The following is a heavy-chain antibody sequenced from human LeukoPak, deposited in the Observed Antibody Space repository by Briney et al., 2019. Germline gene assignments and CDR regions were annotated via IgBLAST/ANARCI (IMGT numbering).Heavy chain of an antibody. J-gene: IGHJ4*02. Sequence: NTSETLSLTWTVSGGSISSSTDFWGWIRQPAGKGQEWIGTIYYSGSTYYNPSLKSRVTISVDSFKNQFSLRLSSVTAADTAVYYCARASPGSRTNFDYWGQGTLVTVSS. CDR2: IYYSGST. V-gene: IGHV4-39*07. CDR1: GGSISSSTDF. CDR3: ARASPGSRTNFDY. D-gene: IGHD2-15*01.